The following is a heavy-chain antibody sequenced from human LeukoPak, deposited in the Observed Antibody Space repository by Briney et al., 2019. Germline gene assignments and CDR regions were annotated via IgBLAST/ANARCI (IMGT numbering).Heavy chain of an antibody. V-gene: IGHV3-23*01. J-gene: IGHJ4*02. Sequence: GGSLRLSCAVSGFTFTNYAMAWVRQAPGKGLEWVSGISGSGGSTYYADSVKGRFTISRDNSKNMVYLQMSSLRAEDTATYYCAKHMAGSVFYSYFEYWGQGTLVTVSS. CDR3: AKHMAGSVFYSYFEY. CDR2: ISGSGGST. CDR1: GFTFTNYA. D-gene: IGHD3-22*01.